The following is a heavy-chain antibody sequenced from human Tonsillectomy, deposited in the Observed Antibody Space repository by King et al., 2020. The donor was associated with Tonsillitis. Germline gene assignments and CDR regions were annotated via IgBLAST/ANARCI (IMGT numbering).Heavy chain of an antibody. CDR3: ATTGRVTDEFWRRNWFDT. CDR1: GGSFSGYY. Sequence: VQLQQWGAGLLKPSETLSLTCAVYGGSFSGYYWSWIRQPPGKGLEWIGEINHSGSTNYNPSLKSRVTISVDTSKNQFSLKLSSVTAADTAVYYCATTGRVTDEFWRRNWFDTWGQGTLVTVSS. J-gene: IGHJ5*02. V-gene: IGHV4-34*01. D-gene: IGHD3-3*01. CDR2: INHSGST.